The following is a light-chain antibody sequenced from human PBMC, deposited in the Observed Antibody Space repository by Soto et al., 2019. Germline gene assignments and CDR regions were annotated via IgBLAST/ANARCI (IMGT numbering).Light chain of an antibody. CDR3: QQYDGSPPFT. J-gene: IGKJ3*01. CDR2: GAS. V-gene: IGKV3-20*01. Sequence: IALTQSPGTLSLSPGERATLSCRASQTISRNFLAWYQQKPGQAPRLLIYGASKRATGIPDRFSGSGSGAEFTLTISRLEPEDFAVYYCQQYDGSPPFTFGPGIKVDI. CDR1: QTISRNF.